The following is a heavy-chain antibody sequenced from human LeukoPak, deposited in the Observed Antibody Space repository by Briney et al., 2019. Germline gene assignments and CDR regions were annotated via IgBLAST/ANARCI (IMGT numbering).Heavy chain of an antibody. V-gene: IGHV4-34*01. D-gene: IGHD3-10*01. Sequence: SETLSLTCAVYGGSFSGYYWSWIRQPPGKGLEWIGEINHSGSTNYNPSLKSRVTISVDTPKNQFSLKLSSVTAADTAVYYCARRLKYGSGIKGGFDWFDPWGQGTLVTVSS. CDR1: GGSFSGYY. CDR2: INHSGST. J-gene: IGHJ5*02. CDR3: ARRLKYGSGIKGGFDWFDP.